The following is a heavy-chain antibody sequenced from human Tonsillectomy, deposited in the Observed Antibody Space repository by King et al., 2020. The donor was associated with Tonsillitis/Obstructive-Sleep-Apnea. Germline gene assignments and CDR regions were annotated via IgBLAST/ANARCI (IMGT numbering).Heavy chain of an antibody. CDR1: GGSISSYY. Sequence: VQLQESGPGLVKPSETLSLTCTVSGGSISSYYWSWIRQPPGKGLEWIGYIDYSGSTNYNPSLKSRVTISVDTSKNQFSLKLSSVTAADTAVYYCARHLGATLPDYWGQGTLVTVSS. V-gene: IGHV4-59*08. D-gene: IGHD1-26*01. CDR3: ARHLGATLPDY. J-gene: IGHJ4*02. CDR2: IDYSGST.